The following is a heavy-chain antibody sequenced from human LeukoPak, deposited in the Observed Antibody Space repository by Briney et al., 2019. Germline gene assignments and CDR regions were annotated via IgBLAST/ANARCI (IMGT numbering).Heavy chain of an antibody. CDR1: GGSINIYY. CDR2: IYTSGST. J-gene: IGHJ5*02. D-gene: IGHD4-17*01. CDR3: ARGPLTVTRGFDP. Sequence: PSETLSLTCTVSGGSINIYYWSWIRQPAGRGLEWIGRIYTSGSTNYNPSLKTRVTMSVDTSKNQFSLKLSSVTAADTAVYYCARGPLTVTRGFDPWGQGTLVTVSS. V-gene: IGHV4-4*07.